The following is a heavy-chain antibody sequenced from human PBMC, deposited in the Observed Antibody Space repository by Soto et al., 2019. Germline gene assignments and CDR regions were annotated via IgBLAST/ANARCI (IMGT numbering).Heavy chain of an antibody. D-gene: IGHD3-10*01. CDR1: GFTFGDYA. V-gene: IGHV3-49*04. CDR2: IRSKAYGGTT. Sequence: GGSLRLSCTASGFTFGDYAMSWVRQAPGKGLEWVGFIRSKAYGGTTEYAASVKGRFTISRDDSKSIAYLQMNSLKTEDTAVYYCSMVRGVIEYYYYGMDVWGQGTTVTVSS. CDR3: SMVRGVIEYYYYGMDV. J-gene: IGHJ6*02.